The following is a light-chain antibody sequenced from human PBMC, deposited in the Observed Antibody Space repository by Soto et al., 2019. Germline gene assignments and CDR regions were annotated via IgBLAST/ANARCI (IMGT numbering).Light chain of an antibody. J-gene: IGLJ1*01. Sequence: QSALTQPASVSGSPGQSITISCTGTSSDFGGYNYVSWYQQHPGKAPKLMIYEVSNRPSGVSNRLSGSKSGNTASLTISGLQAKDEADYYCSSYTSSSTFYVFGTGTKLTVL. V-gene: IGLV2-14*01. CDR2: EVS. CDR1: SSDFGGYNY. CDR3: SSYTSSSTFYV.